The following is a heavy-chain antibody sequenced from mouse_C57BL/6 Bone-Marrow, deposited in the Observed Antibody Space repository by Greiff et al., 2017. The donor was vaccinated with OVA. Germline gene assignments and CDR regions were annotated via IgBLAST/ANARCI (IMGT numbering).Heavy chain of an antibody. CDR1: GYTFTSYW. V-gene: IGHV1-64*01. D-gene: IGHD4-1*01. CDR2: IHPNSGST. Sequence: QVQLQQPGAELVKPGASVKLSCKASGYTFTSYWMHWVKQRPGQGLEWIGMIHPNSGSTNYNEKFKSKATLTVDKSSSTAYMQLSSLTSEDCAVYYCARKTENYFDYWGQGTTLTVSS. CDR3: ARKTENYFDY. J-gene: IGHJ2*01.